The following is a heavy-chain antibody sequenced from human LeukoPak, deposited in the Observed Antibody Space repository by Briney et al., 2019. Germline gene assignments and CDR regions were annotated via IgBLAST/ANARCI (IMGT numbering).Heavy chain of an antibody. D-gene: IGHD6-13*01. Sequence: ASVKVSCKASGYTFTSYDINWVRQATGQGLEWMGWMNPNSGNTGYAQKFQGRVTMTRTTPISTAYMELSSMRSEDTDVYYCARATYSIAAAVFDYYYHYMDVWGKGTTVTISS. J-gene: IGHJ6*03. CDR2: MNPNSGNT. CDR1: GYTFTSYD. V-gene: IGHV1-8*01. CDR3: ARATYSIAAAVFDYYYHYMDV.